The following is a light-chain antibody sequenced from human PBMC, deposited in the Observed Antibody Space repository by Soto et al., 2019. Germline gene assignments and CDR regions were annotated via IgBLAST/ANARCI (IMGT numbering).Light chain of an antibody. CDR1: QSVLHSSNNKNY. J-gene: IGKJ2*01. Sequence: DIVMTQSPASLAVSLGERATINCKSSQSVLHSSNNKNYLAWYQQEPGQPPKLLIYWAFSRESGVPDRFSGSGSGTDFTLTISSLQAEDVAVYYCHQYYSTPYTFGQGTKLDIK. CDR3: HQYYSTPYT. V-gene: IGKV4-1*01. CDR2: WAF.